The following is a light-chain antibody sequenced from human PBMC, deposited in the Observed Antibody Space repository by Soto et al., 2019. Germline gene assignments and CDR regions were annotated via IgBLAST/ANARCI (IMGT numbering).Light chain of an antibody. Sequence: EVVLTQSPGTLSLSPGETVTLSCRASQTIISSYLAWYQQKPGQAPRLLIYGASSRATGIPDRFSGSGSGTDFTFTISGLEPEDSAVYYCQQYGRSPFTFGQGTRLEIK. CDR2: GAS. CDR1: QTIISSY. J-gene: IGKJ5*01. CDR3: QQYGRSPFT. V-gene: IGKV3-20*01.